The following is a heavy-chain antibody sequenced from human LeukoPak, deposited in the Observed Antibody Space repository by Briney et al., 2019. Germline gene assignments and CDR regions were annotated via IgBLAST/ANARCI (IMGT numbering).Heavy chain of an antibody. CDR1: GGSISSGSYY. J-gene: IGHJ6*03. V-gene: IGHV4-61*02. D-gene: IGHD2-2*02. CDR2: IYTSGST. Sequence: SETLSLTCTASGGSISSGSYYWSWIRQPAGKGLEWIGRIYTSGSTNYNPSLKSRVTISVDTSKNQFSLKLSSVTAADTAVYYCARGGYCSSTSCYNYYYYMDVWGKGTTVTVSS. CDR3: ARGGYCSSTSCYNYYYYMDV.